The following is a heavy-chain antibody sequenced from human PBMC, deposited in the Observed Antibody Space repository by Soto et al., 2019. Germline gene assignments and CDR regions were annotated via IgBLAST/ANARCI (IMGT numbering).Heavy chain of an antibody. CDR3: AREYTAWPLAYGLDV. CDR1: GFTFSTYS. Sequence: GGSLRLSCVGSGFTFSTYSINWVRQAPGKGLEWVSSISSRSDIYYADSVKGRFAISRDNAKNSVSLQMNSLRAEDTAVYYCAREYTAWPLAYGLDVWGQGTTVTVSS. J-gene: IGHJ6*02. CDR2: ISSRSDI. D-gene: IGHD2-2*02. V-gene: IGHV3-21*01.